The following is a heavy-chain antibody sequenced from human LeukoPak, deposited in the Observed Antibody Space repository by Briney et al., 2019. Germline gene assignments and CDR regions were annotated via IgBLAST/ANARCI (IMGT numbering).Heavy chain of an antibody. D-gene: IGHD2-21*01. J-gene: IGHJ4*02. CDR1: GYNFRSHY. Sequence: GASVKVSCSASGYNFRSHYIHWVRQAPGQGLEWMGGIIPIFGTANYAQKFQGRVTITADESTSTAYMELSSLRSEDTAVYYCARDSPRGDYDYWGQGTLVTVSS. V-gene: IGHV1-69*13. CDR3: ARDSPRGDYDY. CDR2: IIPIFGTA.